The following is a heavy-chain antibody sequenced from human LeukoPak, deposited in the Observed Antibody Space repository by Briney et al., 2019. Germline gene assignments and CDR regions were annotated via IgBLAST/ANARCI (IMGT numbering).Heavy chain of an antibody. V-gene: IGHV3-53*01. CDR3: ASEGYSPAGYLDY. D-gene: IGHD5-18*01. Sequence: GGSLRLSCAASGFTVSSNYMSWDRQAPGKGLEWVSVIYSGGSTYYADSVKGRFTISRDNSKNTLYLQMNSLRAEDTAVYYCASEGYSPAGYLDYWGQGTLVTVSS. J-gene: IGHJ4*02. CDR1: GFTVSSNY. CDR2: IYSGGST.